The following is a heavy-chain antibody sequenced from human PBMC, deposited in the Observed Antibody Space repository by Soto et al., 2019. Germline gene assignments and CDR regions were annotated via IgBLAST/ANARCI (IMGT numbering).Heavy chain of an antibody. Sequence: EVQLLESGGGLVQPGGSLTLSCAGSGFTFSTYDMSWVRQAPGKGLEWVSSISDSGGHTYYADSVRGRFTISRDNSKDTLYLHMNSLRAEDTAVYYCAKPPLRFVEWLLYYWGQGTLVTVSP. D-gene: IGHD3-3*01. J-gene: IGHJ4*02. V-gene: IGHV3-23*01. CDR2: ISDSGGHT. CDR3: AKPPLRFVEWLLYY. CDR1: GFTFSTYD.